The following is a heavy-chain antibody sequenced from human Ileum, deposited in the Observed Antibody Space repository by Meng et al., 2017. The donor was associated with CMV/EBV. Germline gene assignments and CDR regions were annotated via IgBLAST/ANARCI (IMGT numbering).Heavy chain of an antibody. D-gene: IGHD2-8*01. Sequence: SVKVSCKASVSPFNSYAVSWVRQAPGQGLEWMGSIIPILGKANYAQSFQGRVTVTADKATSTAYMELSDLRSEDTAIYYCARDDYYRFDNGVHSYDGDYWGQGTLVTVSS. V-gene: IGHV1-69*04. CDR3: ARDDYYRFDNGVHSYDGDY. CDR1: VSPFNSYA. CDR2: IIPILGKA. J-gene: IGHJ4*02.